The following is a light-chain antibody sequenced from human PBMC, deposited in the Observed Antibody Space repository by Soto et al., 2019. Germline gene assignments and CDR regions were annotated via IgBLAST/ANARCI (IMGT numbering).Light chain of an antibody. J-gene: IGKJ5*01. Sequence: DIQMTQSPSAMSASVGDRVTITCRASQGINNYLAWFQQKAGRVPKRLIYTVSSLHSGVPSRFSGSGSGTDFTLTISNLQPEDSATYYCLQHKSYPITFGQGTRLEIK. CDR3: LQHKSYPIT. V-gene: IGKV1-17*03. CDR1: QGINNY. CDR2: TVS.